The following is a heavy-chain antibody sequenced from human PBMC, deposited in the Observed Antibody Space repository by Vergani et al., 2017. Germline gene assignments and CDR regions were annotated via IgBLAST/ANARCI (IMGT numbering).Heavy chain of an antibody. CDR1: GFTFSSYA. CDR2: ISGSGGST. CDR3: AKDTPHKTYGDYVQPY. J-gene: IGHJ4*02. Sequence: EVQLLESGGGLVQPGGSLRLSCAASGFTFSSYAMSWVRQAPGKGLEWVSAISGSGGSTYYADSVKGRFTISRDNSKNTLYLQMNSLRAEDTAVYYCAKDTPHKTYGDYVQPYWGQGTLVTVSS. D-gene: IGHD4-17*01. V-gene: IGHV3-23*01.